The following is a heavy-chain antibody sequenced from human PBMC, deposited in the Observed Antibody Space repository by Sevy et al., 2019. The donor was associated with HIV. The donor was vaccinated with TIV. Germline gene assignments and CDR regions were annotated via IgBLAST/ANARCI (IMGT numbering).Heavy chain of an antibody. CDR2: INQEGSEK. D-gene: IGHD3-16*01. J-gene: IGHJ6*02. Sequence: GESLKISCVASGFNFRSYWMTWVRQAQGKGLEWVANINQEGSEKYYVDSVKGRFTISRDNAKNSLYLQINSLRVEDTAVYYCVRAGSYGDTYFYDYGMDVWGQGTTVTVSS. CDR1: GFNFRSYW. V-gene: IGHV3-7*01. CDR3: VRAGSYGDTYFYDYGMDV.